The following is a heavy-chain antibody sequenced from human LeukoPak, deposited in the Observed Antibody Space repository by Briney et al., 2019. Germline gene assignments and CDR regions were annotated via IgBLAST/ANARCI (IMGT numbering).Heavy chain of an antibody. D-gene: IGHD3-10*01. J-gene: IGHJ4*02. CDR2: IWYDGSNE. Sequence: GGSLRLSCAGSGFMFRSYGMHWVRQGPGKGLEWVAYIWYDGSNEYYADSVKGRFTISRDNSKNTVYLEMNSLRVEDTAVYYCAKSTYYYGSGSYYPDYWGQGTLVTVSS. CDR1: GFMFRSYG. V-gene: IGHV3-30*02. CDR3: AKSTYYYGSGSYYPDY.